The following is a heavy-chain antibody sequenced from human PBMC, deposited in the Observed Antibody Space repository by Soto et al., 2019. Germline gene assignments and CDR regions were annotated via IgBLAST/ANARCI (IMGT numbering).Heavy chain of an antibody. CDR2: MNPNSGNT. CDR1: GYTFTSYD. CDR3: ARIEGARYDFWSGYYYRHYFDY. Sequence: ASVKVSCKASGYTFTSYDINWVRQATGQGLEWMGWMNPNSGNTGYAQKFQGRVTMTRNTSISTAYMELSSLRSEDTAVYYCARIEGARYDFWSGYYYRHYFDYWGQGTLVTVSS. V-gene: IGHV1-8*01. J-gene: IGHJ4*02. D-gene: IGHD3-3*01.